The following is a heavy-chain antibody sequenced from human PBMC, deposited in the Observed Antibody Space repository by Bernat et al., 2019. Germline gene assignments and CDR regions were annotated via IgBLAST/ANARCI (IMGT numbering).Heavy chain of an antibody. CDR1: GGTFSSYA. Sequence: QVQLVQSGAEVKKPGSSVKVSCKASGGTFSSYAISWVRQAPGQGLEWMGGVIPIFGTANYEQKFEGRVTITADESTSTAYMELSSRRSEDTAEYYCARSGSSSWYWESHAFDIWGQGKMVTVSS. CDR3: ARSGSSSWYWESHAFDI. V-gene: IGHV1-69*01. D-gene: IGHD6-13*01. J-gene: IGHJ3*02. CDR2: VIPIFGTA.